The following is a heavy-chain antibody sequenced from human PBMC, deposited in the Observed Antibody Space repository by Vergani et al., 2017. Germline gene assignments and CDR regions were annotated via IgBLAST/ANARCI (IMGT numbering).Heavy chain of an antibody. CDR3: ARARRITIFGVVIFPPTRLEKNAFDI. CDR2: IYHSGST. V-gene: IGHV4-4*02. D-gene: IGHD3-3*01. CDR1: GGSISSSNW. J-gene: IGHJ3*02. Sequence: QVQLQESGPGLVKPSGTLSLTCAVSGGSISSSNWWSWVRQPPGKGLEWIGEIYHSGSTNYNPSLKSRVTISVDTSKNQFSLKLSSVTAADTAVYYCARARRITIFGVVIFPPTRLEKNAFDIWGQGTMVTVSS.